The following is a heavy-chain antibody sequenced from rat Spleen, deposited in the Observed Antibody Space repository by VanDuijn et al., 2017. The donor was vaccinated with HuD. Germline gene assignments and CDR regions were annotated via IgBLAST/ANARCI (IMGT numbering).Heavy chain of an antibody. CDR3: ARQDTSGYSNWFTY. Sequence: EVQLVESNGGLVQPGRSLKLSCAASGFTFSNYDMAWVRQDSTKGLEWVASISPSGGGTYYRDSVKGRFTVSRDNARGTQYLQMDSLRSEDTATYYCARQDTSGYSNWFTYWGQGTLVTVSS. J-gene: IGHJ3*01. CDR1: GFTFSNYD. CDR2: ISPSGGGT. D-gene: IGHD4-3*01. V-gene: IGHV5S13*01.